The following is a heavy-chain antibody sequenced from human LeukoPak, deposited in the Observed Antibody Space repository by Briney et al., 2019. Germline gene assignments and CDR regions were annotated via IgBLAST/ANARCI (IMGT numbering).Heavy chain of an antibody. V-gene: IGHV3-21*01. Sequence: PGGALELSCAASGFPFKSHRMEWVRPAPGKGLEGVSSISSSSSYIYYADSVKGRFTISRDNAKNSLYLQMNSLRAEDTAVYYCARDPTVTSGYWGQGTLVTVSS. CDR3: ARDPTVTSGY. CDR1: GFPFKSHR. CDR2: ISSSSSYI. J-gene: IGHJ4*02. D-gene: IGHD4-17*01.